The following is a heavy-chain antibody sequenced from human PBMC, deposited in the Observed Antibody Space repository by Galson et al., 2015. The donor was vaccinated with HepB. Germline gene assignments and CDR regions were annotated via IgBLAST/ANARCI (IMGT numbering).Heavy chain of an antibody. CDR3: VIFPYSCYDYYFDY. D-gene: IGHD5-12*01. CDR2: ISSSSSYT. CDR1: GFTFSDYY. Sequence: SLRLSCAASGFTFSDYYMSWIRQAPGKGLEWVSYISSSSSYTNYADSVKGRFTISRDNAKNSLYLQMNSLRAEDTAVYYCVIFPYSCYDYYFDYWGQGTLVTVSS. J-gene: IGHJ4*02. V-gene: IGHV3-11*06.